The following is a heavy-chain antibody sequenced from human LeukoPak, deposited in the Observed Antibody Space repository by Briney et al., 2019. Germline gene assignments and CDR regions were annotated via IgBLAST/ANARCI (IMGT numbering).Heavy chain of an antibody. V-gene: IGHV1-18*01. CDR1: GYTFTSYG. J-gene: IGHJ4*02. CDR3: ARDRRDGYNINYFDY. CDR2: ISAYNGNT. Sequence: ASVKVSCKASGYTFTSYGISWVRQAPGQGLEWMGWISAYNGNTNYAQKLQGRVTMTTDTSTSTAYMELRSLRSDDTAVYYCARDRRDGYNINYFDYWGQGTLVTVSS. D-gene: IGHD5-24*01.